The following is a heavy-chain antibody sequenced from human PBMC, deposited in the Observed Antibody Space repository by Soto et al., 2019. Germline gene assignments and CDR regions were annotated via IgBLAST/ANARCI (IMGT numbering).Heavy chain of an antibody. CDR3: ARSPPYSSSWHFDY. Sequence: PSETLSLTCTVSGGSISSYYWSWIRQPPGKGLEWIGYIYYSGSTNYNPSLKSRVTISVDTSKNQFSLKLSSVTAADTAVYYCARSPPYSSSWHFDYWGQGTLVTVSS. D-gene: IGHD6-13*01. CDR2: IYYSGST. J-gene: IGHJ4*02. CDR1: GGSISSYY. V-gene: IGHV4-59*01.